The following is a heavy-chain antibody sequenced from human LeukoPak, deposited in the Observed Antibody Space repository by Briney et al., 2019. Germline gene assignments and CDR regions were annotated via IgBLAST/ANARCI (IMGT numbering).Heavy chain of an antibody. D-gene: IGHD4/OR15-4a*01. CDR3: AKGRWGMTINNFDL. CDR2: ISDRGDST. V-gene: IGHV3-23*01. CDR1: GLNLTTYA. Sequence: GGSLRLSCAASGLNLTTYAMGWVRQAPGKGLEWVSVISDRGDSTYYGDSVKGRFTISRDSSKNTLYLQMNSLGGEDTALYYCAKGRWGMTINNFDLWGQGTMVTVSS. J-gene: IGHJ3*01.